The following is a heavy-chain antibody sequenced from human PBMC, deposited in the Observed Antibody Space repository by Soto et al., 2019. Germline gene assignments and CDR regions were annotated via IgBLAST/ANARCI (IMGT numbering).Heavy chain of an antibody. CDR1: GYSFTSYW. D-gene: IGHD3-3*01. Sequence: GESLKISCKGSGYSFTSYWISWVRQMPGKGLGWMGRIDPSDSYTNYTPSFQGHVTISADKSISTAYLQCSSLKASDTAMYYCARRRNFWSGYSYYYYYGMDVWGQGTTVTVSS. CDR3: ARRRNFWSGYSYYYYYGMDV. J-gene: IGHJ6*02. V-gene: IGHV5-10-1*01. CDR2: IDPSDSYT.